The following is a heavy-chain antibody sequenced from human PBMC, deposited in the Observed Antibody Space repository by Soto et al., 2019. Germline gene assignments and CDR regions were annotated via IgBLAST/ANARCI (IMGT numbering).Heavy chain of an antibody. CDR1: GGSISSGGDY. Sequence: SETLSLTCTVSGGSISSGGDYWSWIRHHPGKGLEWIGYIYYSGSTYYNPSLKSRVTISVDTSKNQFSLKLSSVTAADTAVYYCARDIWKDGSGSYYDYYYYGMDVWGQGTTVTVSS. V-gene: IGHV4-31*03. D-gene: IGHD3-10*01. J-gene: IGHJ6*02. CDR3: ARDIWKDGSGSYYDYYYYGMDV. CDR2: IYYSGST.